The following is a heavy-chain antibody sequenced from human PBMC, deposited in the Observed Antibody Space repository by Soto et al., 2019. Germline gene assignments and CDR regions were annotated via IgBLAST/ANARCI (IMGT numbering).Heavy chain of an antibody. V-gene: IGHV3-23*01. CDR1: GFTFSNFA. Sequence: GGSMRLSCSASGFTFSNFAMNWVRQAPGNGLEWVSIISGTGDTTYYADSVKGRFTISRDNSKDTLYLQMSSLRAEDTAVYYCAKDRQYPRDYFHYWFQGTVVTVSS. CDR3: AKDRQYPRDYFHY. CDR2: ISGTGDTT. J-gene: IGHJ4*02.